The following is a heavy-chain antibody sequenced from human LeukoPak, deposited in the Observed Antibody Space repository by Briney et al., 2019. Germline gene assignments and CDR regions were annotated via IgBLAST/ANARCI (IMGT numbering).Heavy chain of an antibody. Sequence: GRSLRLSCAASGFTFDDYAMHWVRQAPGKGLEWVSGISWNGGSIGYADSVKGRFTISRDNAKNSLYLQMNSLRAEDTALYYCAKDRLPGGLYGMDVWGQGTTVTVSS. J-gene: IGHJ6*02. V-gene: IGHV3-9*01. CDR2: ISWNGGSI. CDR1: GFTFDDYA. D-gene: IGHD2-15*01. CDR3: AKDRLPGGLYGMDV.